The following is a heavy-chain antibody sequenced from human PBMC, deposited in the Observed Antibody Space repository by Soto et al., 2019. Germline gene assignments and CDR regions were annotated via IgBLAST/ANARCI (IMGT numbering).Heavy chain of an antibody. D-gene: IGHD6-13*01. V-gene: IGHV2-5*02. CDR2: IYWDDDK. Sequence: QITLKESGPTLVKPTQTLTLTCTFSGFSLSTSGVGVGWIRQPPGKALEWLALIYWDDDKRYSPSLKSRRTXTXDTSKNQVVLTMTNMDPVDTATYYCAHVPAAGLFDYWGQGTLVTVSS. CDR3: AHVPAAGLFDY. CDR1: GFSLSTSGVG. J-gene: IGHJ4*02.